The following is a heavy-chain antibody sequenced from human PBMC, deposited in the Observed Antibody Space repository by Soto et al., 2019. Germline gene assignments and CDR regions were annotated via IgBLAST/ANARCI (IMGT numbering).Heavy chain of an antibody. CDR2: IYYSGST. Sequence: QVQLQESGPGLVKPSETLSLSCTVSGGSISSYYWSWIRQPPGKGLEWIGYIYYSGSTNYNPSLKSRVTISVDTSKNQFSLKLSSVTAADTAVYYCARVCGFYFDYWGQGTLVTVSS. CDR1: GGSISSYY. CDR3: ARVCGFYFDY. J-gene: IGHJ4*02. V-gene: IGHV4-59*01.